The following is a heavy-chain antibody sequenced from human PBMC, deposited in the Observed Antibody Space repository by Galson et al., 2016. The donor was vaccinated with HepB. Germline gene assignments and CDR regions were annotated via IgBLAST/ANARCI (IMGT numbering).Heavy chain of an antibody. CDR1: GYTFTSYS. J-gene: IGHJ4*02. Sequence: SVKVSCKASGYTFTSYSIHWVRQAPGQGLEWMGRINPSGGGTSYAPKFQGRVTMTEDTSTDTAYMELTSLRSEDTAVYYCATSVLAAASPIDYWGQGTLVTVSS. CDR3: ATSVLAAASPIDY. V-gene: IGHV1-46*01. CDR2: INPSGGGT. D-gene: IGHD2-15*01.